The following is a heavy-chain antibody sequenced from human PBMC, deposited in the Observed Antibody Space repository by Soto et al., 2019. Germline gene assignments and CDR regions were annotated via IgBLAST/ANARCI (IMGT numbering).Heavy chain of an antibody. D-gene: IGHD3-9*01. V-gene: IGHV3-23*01. CDR3: AKDGDGLRYFDWLLFFGY. CDR2: ISGSGGST. J-gene: IGHJ4*02. CDR1: GFTFSSYA. Sequence: GGSLRLSCAASGFTFSSYAMSWVRQAPGKGLEWVSAISGSGGSTYYADSVKGRFTISRDNSKNTLYLQMNSLRAEDTAVYYCAKDGDGLRYFDWLLFFGYWGQGTLVTVSS.